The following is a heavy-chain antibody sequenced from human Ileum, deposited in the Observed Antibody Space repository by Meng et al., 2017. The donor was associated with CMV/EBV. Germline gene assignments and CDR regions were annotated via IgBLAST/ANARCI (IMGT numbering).Heavy chain of an antibody. D-gene: IGHD2-2*03. CDR3: ARDGYYPSRVFDY. CDR1: GYTLTDYA. CDR2: ISGYNSNT. V-gene: IGHV1-18*01. Sequence: QVQLVQSDAEVKKPGASVKVSCKASGYTLTDYAITWGRQAPGQGLEWMGWISGYNSNTKYAQKFQGRVTMTTDTSTTTVYMELRNLRYDDTAVYYCARDGYYPSRVFDYWGLGTLVTVSS. J-gene: IGHJ4*01.